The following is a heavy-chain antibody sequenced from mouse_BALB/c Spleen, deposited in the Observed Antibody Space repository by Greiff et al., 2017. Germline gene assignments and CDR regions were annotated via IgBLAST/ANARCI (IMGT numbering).Heavy chain of an antibody. Sequence: VQLQQSGAELVRPGTSVKVSCKASGYAFTNYLIEWVKQRPGQGLEWIGVINPGSGGTNYNEKFKGKATLTADKSSSTAYMQISSLTSDDSAVYFCASRWLQLDYWGQGTTLTVSS. J-gene: IGHJ2*01. D-gene: IGHD2-3*01. CDR3: ASRWLQLDY. CDR2: INPGSGGT. CDR1: GYAFTNYL. V-gene: IGHV1-54*01.